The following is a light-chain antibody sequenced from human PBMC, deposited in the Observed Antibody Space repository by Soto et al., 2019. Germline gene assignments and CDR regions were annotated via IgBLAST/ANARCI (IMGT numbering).Light chain of an antibody. CDR2: GAS. Sequence: DILMTQSPSSVSASVGARVTITCRASQAIGTWLAWFQQKPGEAPNLLIYGASSLQSGVPARFSGSGSGTDFTLTISSLQPEDFATCYGLQANSFPLTFGGGTKVEIK. J-gene: IGKJ4*01. CDR1: QAIGTW. V-gene: IGKV1-12*01. CDR3: LQANSFPLT.